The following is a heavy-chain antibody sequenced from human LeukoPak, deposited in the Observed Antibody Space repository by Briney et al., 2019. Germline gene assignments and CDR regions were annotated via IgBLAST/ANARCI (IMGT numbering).Heavy chain of an antibody. Sequence: GGSLRLSCAASGFTFSSYWMSWVRHAPGKGLVWISRINRDGSTTNYADSVKGRFTVSRDNAMNTLNLQMNSPRADDTAVYYCARDNKSGDSSEIDYWGQGTLVTVSS. J-gene: IGHJ4*02. D-gene: IGHD1-26*01. CDR3: ARDNKSGDSSEIDY. CDR1: GFTFSSYW. CDR2: INRDGSTT. V-gene: IGHV3-74*01.